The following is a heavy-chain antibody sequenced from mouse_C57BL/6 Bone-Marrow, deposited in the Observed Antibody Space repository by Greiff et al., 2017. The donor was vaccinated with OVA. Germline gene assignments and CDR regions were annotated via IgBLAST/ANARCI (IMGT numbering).Heavy chain of an antibody. CDR1: GYTFTSDD. J-gene: IGHJ3*01. CDR2: IYPRDGST. D-gene: IGHD4-1*01. V-gene: IGHV1-85*01. CDR3: AILTGVFAY. Sequence: QVQLQQSGAELARPGASVKLSCKASGYTFTSDDINWVKQRPGQGLEWIGWIYPRDGSTKYNEKFKGKATLTVDTSSSTAYMELHSLTSDDAAVYFCAILTGVFAYWGQGTLVTVSA.